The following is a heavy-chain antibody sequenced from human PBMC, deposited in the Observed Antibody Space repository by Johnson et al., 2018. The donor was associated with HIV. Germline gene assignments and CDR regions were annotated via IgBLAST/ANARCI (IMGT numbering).Heavy chain of an antibody. V-gene: IGHV3-30*02. J-gene: IGHJ3*01. Sequence: QVQLVESGGGLVQPGRSLRLSCAASGFTFSSYGMHWVRQAPGKGLEWVAFIRYDGSNKYYADSVKGRFTIPRDNSKNTLYLQMNSLRAEDTAVYYCARENYRRRDAFDVWGQRTVVIVSS. CDR1: GFTFSSYG. CDR3: ARENYRRRDAFDV. D-gene: IGHD1-7*01. CDR2: IRYDGSNK.